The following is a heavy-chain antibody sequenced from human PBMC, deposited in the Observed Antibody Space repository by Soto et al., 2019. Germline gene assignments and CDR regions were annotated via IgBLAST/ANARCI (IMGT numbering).Heavy chain of an antibody. CDR2: INPNTGNP. D-gene: IGHD1-26*01. CDR1: GYNFNSHS. CDR3: ARDSASGSFDY. V-gene: IGHV7-4-1*01. J-gene: IGHJ4*02. Sequence: QVQLVQSGSESMQPGASVKVSCKGSGYNFNSHSINWLRQAPGQGVEWMGWINPNTGNPTYEQGFTGRFVFSVDTSVSTVYLPILSPEADHSAVYYCARDSASGSFDYGGQGTLVTASS.